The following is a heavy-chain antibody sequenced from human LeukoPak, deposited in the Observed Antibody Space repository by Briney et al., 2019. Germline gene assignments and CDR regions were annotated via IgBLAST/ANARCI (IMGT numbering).Heavy chain of an antibody. CDR2: ISAYNGNT. J-gene: IGHJ1*01. CDR3: ARDRYDSSGYYYDGEYFQH. D-gene: IGHD3-22*01. V-gene: IGHV1-18*01. Sequence: ASVKVSCKASGYTFTSYGISWVRQAPGQGLEWMGWISAYNGNTNYAQKLQGRVTMTTDTSTSTAYMELRSLRSDDTAVYYCARDRYDSSGYYYDGEYFQHWGQGTLVTVS. CDR1: GYTFTSYG.